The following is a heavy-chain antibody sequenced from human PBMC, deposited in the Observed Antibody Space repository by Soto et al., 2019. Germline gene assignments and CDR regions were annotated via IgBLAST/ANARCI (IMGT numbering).Heavy chain of an antibody. CDR3: AREEAQYQLLHSYYYMEV. J-gene: IGHJ6*03. V-gene: IGHV1-69*08. Sequence: QVQLVQSGAEVKKPGYSVKVSCKAPGGTCSSYTINWVRQAPGQGLEWMGRSIPIIGMANYAQKFQGRGKITADETTSAAYMQLSRLRSEDTGLYYCAREEAQYQLLHSYYYMEVWGKGNKVTVSS. CDR1: GGTCSSYT. D-gene: IGHD2-2*01. CDR2: SIPIIGMA.